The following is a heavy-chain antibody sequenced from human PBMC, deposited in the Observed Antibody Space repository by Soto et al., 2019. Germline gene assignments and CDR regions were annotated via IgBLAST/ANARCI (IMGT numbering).Heavy chain of an antibody. D-gene: IGHD6-19*01. V-gene: IGHV4-59*11. CDR1: GGSISGHY. Sequence: QVQLQESGPGLVKPSETLSLTCTVSGGSISGHYWTWIRQPPGKGLEWLGYIFYTGSTNYNTTLKSRITISVDTSKNQFSLKLSSVTSADTAVYYCARVGSSGWSPDYWGQGTLVTVSS. CDR2: IFYTGST. J-gene: IGHJ4*02. CDR3: ARVGSSGWSPDY.